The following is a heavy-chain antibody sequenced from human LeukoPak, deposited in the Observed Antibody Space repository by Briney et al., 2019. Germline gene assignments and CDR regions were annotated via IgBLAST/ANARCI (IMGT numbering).Heavy chain of an antibody. CDR2: IYPGDSDT. CDR1: GYSFTSYW. J-gene: IGHJ6*02. D-gene: IGHD6-13*01. V-gene: IGHV5-51*01. Sequence: GESLKISCKGSGYSFTSYWIGWVRQIPGKGLEGMGIIYPGDSDTRYSPSFQGQVTISADKSISTAYLQWSSLKASDTAMYYCARIAAAEPYSYYGMDVWGQGTTVTVSS. CDR3: ARIAAAEPYSYYGMDV.